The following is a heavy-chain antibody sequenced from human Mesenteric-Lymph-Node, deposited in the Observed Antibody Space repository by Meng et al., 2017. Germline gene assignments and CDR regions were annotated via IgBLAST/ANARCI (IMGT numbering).Heavy chain of an antibody. Sequence: GESLKISCAASGFTFSSYGMHWVRQAPGKGLEWVAVIWYDGSNQYYADSVKGRFTISRDNSKNTLYLQMNSLRAEDTAVYYCAKEEENTSGYSFDYWGQGTLVTVSS. J-gene: IGHJ4*02. CDR3: AKEEENTSGYSFDY. D-gene: IGHD3-22*01. CDR1: GFTFSSYG. V-gene: IGHV3-33*06. CDR2: IWYDGSNQ.